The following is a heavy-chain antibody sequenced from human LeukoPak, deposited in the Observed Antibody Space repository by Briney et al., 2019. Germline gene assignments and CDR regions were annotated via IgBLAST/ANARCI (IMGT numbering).Heavy chain of an antibody. V-gene: IGHV1-8*03. CDR1: GYTFTSYD. CDR3: ARVGPPSGGNDAFDI. J-gene: IGHJ3*02. Sequence: GASVKVSCKASGYTFTSYDINWVRQATGQGLEWMGWMNPNSGNTGYAQKFQGRVTITRNTSISTAYMELSSLRSEDTAVYYCARVGPPSGGNDAFDIWGQGTMVTVSS. CDR2: MNPNSGNT. D-gene: IGHD6-19*01.